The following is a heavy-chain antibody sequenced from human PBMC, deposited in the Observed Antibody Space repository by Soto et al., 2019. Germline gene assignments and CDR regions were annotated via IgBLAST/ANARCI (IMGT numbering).Heavy chain of an antibody. J-gene: IGHJ6*02. D-gene: IGHD3-10*01. CDR2: INTDGSTT. Sequence: GGSLRLSSAASGFTFSTYWMHWVRQAPGKGLVWVSHINTDGSTTTYADSVKGRFTISRDNAKNTLFLQMNSLRAEDTAVYYCPRDSRNPFRLSHVYGMDAWGQGTTVTVSS. CDR1: GFTFSTYW. CDR3: PRDSRNPFRLSHVYGMDA. V-gene: IGHV3-74*01.